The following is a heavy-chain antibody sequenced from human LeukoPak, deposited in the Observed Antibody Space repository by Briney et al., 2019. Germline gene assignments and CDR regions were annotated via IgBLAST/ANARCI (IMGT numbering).Heavy chain of an antibody. D-gene: IGHD3-22*01. V-gene: IGHV5-51*01. CDR2: LYPDDSDA. CDR3: ASSTTYDSSGYPYYFDY. J-gene: IGHJ4*02. CDR1: GYSFTYYW. Sequence: GESLEISCKGSGYSFTYYWIVWVRQIPGKVLEWMGILYPDDSDARYRPSFQGQVTISADTSTTPHYLQWSSLKASDTALYYRASSTTYDSSGYPYYFDYWGQGTLVTVSS.